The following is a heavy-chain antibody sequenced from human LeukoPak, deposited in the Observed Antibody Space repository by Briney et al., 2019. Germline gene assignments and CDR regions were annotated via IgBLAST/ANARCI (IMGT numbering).Heavy chain of an antibody. Sequence: ASVKVSCKASGYTFTSYYMHWVRHAPGQGLEWMGIINPSGGSTSYAQKFQGRVTMTRDTSTSTVYMELSSLRSEDTAVYYCARDVLWFGDSYYYGMDVWGQGTTVTVSS. J-gene: IGHJ6*02. CDR3: ARDVLWFGDSYYYGMDV. CDR1: GYTFTSYY. V-gene: IGHV1-46*01. D-gene: IGHD3-10*01. CDR2: INPSGGST.